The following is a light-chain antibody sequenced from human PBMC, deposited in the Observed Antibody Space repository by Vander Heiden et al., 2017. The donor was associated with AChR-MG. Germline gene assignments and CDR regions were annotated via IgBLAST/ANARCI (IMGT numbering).Light chain of an antibody. J-gene: IGLJ1*01. CDR3: SSYKSSSTRFV. Sequence: QPALTQPAPVPAPPGQSITSSCTGTSSDVGGCNDVYWYQQPPGKAPKLMIYGVSNRPSGVSNRFSGSKSGNTASLAISGLQAEDEADYYCSSYKSSSTRFVFGTGTKVTVL. V-gene: IGLV2-14*01. CDR2: GVS. CDR1: SSDVGGCND.